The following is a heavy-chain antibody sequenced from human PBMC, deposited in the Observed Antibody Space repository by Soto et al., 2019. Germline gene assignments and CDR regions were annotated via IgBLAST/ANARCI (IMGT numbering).Heavy chain of an antibody. D-gene: IGHD6-6*01. CDR3: ASAPKVSGSSQTRPDF. V-gene: IGHV4-34*01. Sequence: PXGTLGLTCSLYSGSFSGYDWSWIRQPPGKGLEWIGEISQSGNTNYSPSLKSRVPISIDTSKKQFSLNLASVSAADTAVYYCASAPKVSGSSQTRPDFWGQGTLVTVSS. CDR2: ISQSGNT. CDR1: SGSFSGYD. J-gene: IGHJ4*02.